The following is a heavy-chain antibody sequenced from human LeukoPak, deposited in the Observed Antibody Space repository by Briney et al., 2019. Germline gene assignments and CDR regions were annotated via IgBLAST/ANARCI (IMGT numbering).Heavy chain of an antibody. J-gene: IGHJ4*02. CDR3: ARDRNYGDYFRFYFDY. V-gene: IGHV3-11*01. CDR2: ISNSGSTI. CDR1: GLTFSDYY. D-gene: IGHD4-17*01. Sequence: GGSLRLSCAASGLTFSDYYMSWIRQAPGKGLEWVSYISNSGSTIHYADSVKGRFTISRDNAMNSLYLQMNSLRAEDTAVYYCARDRNYGDYFRFYFDYWGQGALVTVSS.